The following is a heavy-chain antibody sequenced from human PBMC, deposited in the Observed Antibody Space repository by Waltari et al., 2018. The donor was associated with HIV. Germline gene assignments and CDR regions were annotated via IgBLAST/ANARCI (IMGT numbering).Heavy chain of an antibody. J-gene: IGHJ4*02. Sequence: QVQLQQWGAGLLKPSETLSLTCAVYGGSFSGYYWSWIRTPPGKGLEWIGEINHSGNTNYNPSLKSRVTISVDTSKNQFSLKLSSVTAADTAVYYCARVGVDTAMVTYYFDYWGQGTLVTVSS. CDR3: ARVGVDTAMVTYYFDY. CDR1: GGSFSGYY. D-gene: IGHD5-18*01. CDR2: INHSGNT. V-gene: IGHV4-34*01.